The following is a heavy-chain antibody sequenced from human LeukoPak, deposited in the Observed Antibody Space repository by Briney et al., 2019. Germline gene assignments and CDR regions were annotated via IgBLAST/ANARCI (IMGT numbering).Heavy chain of an antibody. CDR1: GFTFDDYA. J-gene: IGHJ4*02. CDR3: AKDISAAGQTPFDY. CDR2: ISWNSGSI. V-gene: IGHV3-9*01. D-gene: IGHD6-13*01. Sequence: GGSLRLSCAASGFTFDDYAMHWVRQAPGKGLEWVSGISWNSGSIGYADSVKGRFTISRDNAKNSLYLQMNSLRAEDTALYYCAKDISAAGQTPFDYWGQGTLVTVSS.